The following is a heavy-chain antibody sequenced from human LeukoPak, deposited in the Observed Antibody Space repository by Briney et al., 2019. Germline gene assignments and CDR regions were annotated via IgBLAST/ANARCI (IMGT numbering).Heavy chain of an antibody. V-gene: IGHV3-23*01. D-gene: IGHD3-10*01. CDR1: GFTFSSYA. Sequence: GGSLRLSCAASGFTFSSYAMNWVRQAPGKGLEWVSVVSGSGGTTYYADAVKGRFTISRDNSKNTLYLQMNSLRAEDTAVYYCAGGGIRGVIITMIDYWGQGTLVTVSS. CDR2: VSGSGGTT. J-gene: IGHJ4*02. CDR3: AGGGIRGVIITMIDY.